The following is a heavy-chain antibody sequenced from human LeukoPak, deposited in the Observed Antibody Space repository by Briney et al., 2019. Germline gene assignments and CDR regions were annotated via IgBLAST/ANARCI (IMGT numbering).Heavy chain of an antibody. J-gene: IGHJ4*02. Sequence: GGSLRLSCAASGFTFSTYSMNWVRQAPGKGLEWVSSISSNSRYIYYADSMRGRFTISRDNAKNSLYLQMNSLRAEDTAVYYCAKSVEFFAAGSNYWGQGTLVTVSS. CDR1: GFTFSTYS. V-gene: IGHV3-21*04. CDR2: ISSNSRYI. CDR3: AKSVEFFAAGSNY. D-gene: IGHD6-13*01.